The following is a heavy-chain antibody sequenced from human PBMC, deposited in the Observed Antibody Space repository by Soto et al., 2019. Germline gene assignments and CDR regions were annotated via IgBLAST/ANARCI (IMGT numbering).Heavy chain of an antibody. CDR1: GGSISKFY. J-gene: IGHJ5*02. CDR3: VRDGSKSLRDWFDP. V-gene: IGHV4-4*07. CDR2: VYATGTT. Sequence: SETVSLTCNVSGGSISKFYWAWIRKTAGNGLEWMGRVYATGTTDYNPSLRSRVAMSVDISKKTFSLRLRSVTGADSGVYYCVRDGSKSLRDWFDPWGQGILVTVSS.